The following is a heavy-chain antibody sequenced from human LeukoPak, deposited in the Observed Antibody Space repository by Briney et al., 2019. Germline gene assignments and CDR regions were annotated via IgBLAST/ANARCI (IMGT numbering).Heavy chain of an antibody. Sequence: PGGSLRLSCAASGFTFSSYSMNWVRQAPGKGLEWVADIKEDGRDVKYVDAVEGRFTISRDNAKNLLYLEMNSLRADDTAVYYCGRDWHRAYDVWGQGAMVIVAS. D-gene: IGHD1-14*01. CDR3: GRDWHRAYDV. V-gene: IGHV3-7*01. CDR2: IKEDGRDV. CDR1: GFTFSSYS. J-gene: IGHJ3*01.